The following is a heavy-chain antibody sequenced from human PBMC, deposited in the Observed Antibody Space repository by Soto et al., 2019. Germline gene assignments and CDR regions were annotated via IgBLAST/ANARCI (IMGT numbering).Heavy chain of an antibody. CDR2: IYQGGRT. D-gene: IGHD3-10*01. Sequence: QLRLQESGSGLVKPSQTLSLTCAVSGVSISTGGYSWTWIRQPLGKGLEWIGYIYQGGRTNYNPSLKSRVTISAVSSKNKCALKLSSATAADTAVYYRARTHNITHYGSWESYFDSWVQGTLVTVSS. J-gene: IGHJ5*01. CDR1: GVSISTGGYS. V-gene: IGHV4-30-2*01. CDR3: ARTHNITHYGSWESYFDS.